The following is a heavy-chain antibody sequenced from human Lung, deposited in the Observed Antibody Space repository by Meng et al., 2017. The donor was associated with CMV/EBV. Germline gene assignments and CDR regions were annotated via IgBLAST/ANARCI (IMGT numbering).Heavy chain of an antibody. CDR2: TYYRSKWYN. J-gene: IGHJ4*02. D-gene: IGHD6-19*01. CDR3: AGGGGYISGWYDY. Sequence: GDSVSSDSAAWTWIRQSPSRGLEWLGKTYYRSKWYNDYAESVKGRITIYADTSKNQFSLQLISVTPEDTAVYYCAGGGGYISGWYDYWGQGTLVTVSS. CDR1: GDSVSSDSAA. V-gene: IGHV6-1*01.